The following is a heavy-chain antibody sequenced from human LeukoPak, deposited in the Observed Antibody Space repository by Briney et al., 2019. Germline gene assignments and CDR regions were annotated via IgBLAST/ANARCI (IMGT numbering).Heavy chain of an antibody. J-gene: IGHJ5*02. D-gene: IGHD2-15*01. CDR2: INHSGST. CDR3: ARAKRRYCSGGSCPPDNWFDP. Sequence: PSETLSLTCAVYGGSFSGYYWSWIRQPPGKGLEWIGEINHSGSTNYNPSLKSRVPISVDTSKNQFSLKLSSVTAADTAVYYCARAKRRYCSGGSCPPDNWFDPWGQGTLVTVSS. V-gene: IGHV4-34*01. CDR1: GGSFSGYY.